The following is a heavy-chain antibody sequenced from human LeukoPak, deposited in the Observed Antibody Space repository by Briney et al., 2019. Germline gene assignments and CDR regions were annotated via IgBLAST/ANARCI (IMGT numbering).Heavy chain of an antibody. D-gene: IGHD1-26*01. CDR3: ARGGSYWSI. V-gene: IGHV4-59*02. Sequence: SDTLSLTCTVSGGSVTSDYWTWIRQPPGKGLEGIGYISYSGSTNYNPSLKSRVPMSVDTSTNQFSLKLPSVTAADTAVYFCARGGSYWSIWGQGTLVTVSS. CDR2: ISYSGST. J-gene: IGHJ4*02. CDR1: GGSVTSDY.